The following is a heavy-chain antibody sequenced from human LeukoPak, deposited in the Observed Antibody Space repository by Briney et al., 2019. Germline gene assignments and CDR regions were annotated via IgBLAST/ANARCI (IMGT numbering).Heavy chain of an antibody. CDR2: INHSGST. CDR1: GGSISSSSYY. V-gene: IGHV4-39*07. J-gene: IGHJ6*03. Sequence: SETLSLTCTVSGGSISSSSYYWGWIRQPPGKGLEWIGEINHSGSTNYNPSLKSRVTISVDTSKNQFSLKLSSVTAADTAVYYCARVCSSSSGYYYYMDVWGKGTTVTVSS. CDR3: ARVCSSSSGYYYYMDV. D-gene: IGHD6-6*01.